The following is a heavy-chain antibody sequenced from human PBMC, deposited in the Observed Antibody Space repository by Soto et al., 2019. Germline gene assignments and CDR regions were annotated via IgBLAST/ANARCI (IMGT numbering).Heavy chain of an antibody. CDR1: GRAFSVYY. CDR2: INHSGST. J-gene: IGHJ3*02. V-gene: IGHV4-34*01. Sequence: PSEGLSHTSHNYGRAFSVYYWPWIRQPPGTGLEWIGEINHSGSTYYNPSLKSRVTISVDRSKNQFSLKLSSVTAADTAVYYCARDSMVRPIWGQGTMVT. D-gene: IGHD3-10*01. CDR3: ARDSMVRPI.